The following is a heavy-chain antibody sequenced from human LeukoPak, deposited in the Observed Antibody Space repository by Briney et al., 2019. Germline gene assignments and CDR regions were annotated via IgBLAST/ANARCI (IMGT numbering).Heavy chain of an antibody. CDR1: GGTFSSYA. CDR3: ARHNYYDSSESGGHAFDI. D-gene: IGHD3-22*01. CDR2: IIPIFGTA. V-gene: IGHV1-69*06. Sequence: ASVKVSCKASGGTFSSYAISWVRQAPGQGLEWMGGIIPIFGTANYAQKFQGRVTITADKSTSTAYMELSSLRSEDTAVYYCARHNYYDSSESGGHAFDIWGQGTMVTVSS. J-gene: IGHJ3*02.